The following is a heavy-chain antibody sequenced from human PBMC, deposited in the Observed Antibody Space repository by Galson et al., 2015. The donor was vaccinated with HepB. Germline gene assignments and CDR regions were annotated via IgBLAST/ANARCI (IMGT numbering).Heavy chain of an antibody. CDR2: ISGSGGST. V-gene: IGHV3-23*01. J-gene: IGHJ4*02. D-gene: IGHD3-22*01. CDR1: GFTFSSYA. Sequence: SLRLSCAASGFTFSSYAMSWVRQAPGKGLEWVSAISGSGGSTYYADSVKGRFTISRDNSKNTLYLQMNSLRAEDTAVYYCAKNPDYYDSSGYYYWGQGTLVTVSS. CDR3: AKNPDYYDSSGYYY.